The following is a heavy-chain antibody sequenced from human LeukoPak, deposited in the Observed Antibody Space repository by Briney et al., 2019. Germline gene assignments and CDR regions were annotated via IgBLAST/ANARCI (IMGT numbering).Heavy chain of an antibody. Sequence: VASVKVSCKASAYTFTDYHMHWVRQAPGQGLEWMGWINPNTGDTNYAQSFQGRVTMTRDTSITTSYMELSSLISDDTALYYCARGGHGHTQNDYWGQGTLVTVSS. CDR2: INPNTGDT. J-gene: IGHJ4*02. D-gene: IGHD2-2*02. CDR3: ARGGHGHTQNDY. CDR1: AYTFTDYH. V-gene: IGHV1-2*02.